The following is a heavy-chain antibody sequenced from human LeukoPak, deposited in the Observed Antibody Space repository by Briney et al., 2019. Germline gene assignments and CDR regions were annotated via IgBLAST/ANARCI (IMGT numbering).Heavy chain of an antibody. Sequence: SQTLSLTCTVSGGSISSGSHYWSWIRQPAGKGLEWIGRIYTSGSTNYNPSLKSRVTISVDTSKNQFSLKLSSVTAADTAVYYCARGAGAFDYWGQGTLVTVSS. CDR1: GGSISSGSHY. CDR3: ARGAGAFDY. CDR2: IYTSGST. D-gene: IGHD3-10*01. J-gene: IGHJ4*02. V-gene: IGHV4-61*02.